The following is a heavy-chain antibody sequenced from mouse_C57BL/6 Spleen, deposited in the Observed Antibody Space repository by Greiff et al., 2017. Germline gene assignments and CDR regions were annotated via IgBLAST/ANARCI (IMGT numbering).Heavy chain of an antibody. Sequence: VKLMESGAELVRPGASVTLSCKASGYTFTDYEMNWVKQTHVHGLEWIGAIEPETGGTAYNQKFKGKAILTADKSSSTAYMELRSLTSEDSAVYYCTRGRAMYYWGQGTSVTVSS. CDR3: TRGRAMYY. V-gene: IGHV1-15*01. CDR2: IEPETGGT. CDR1: GYTFTDYE. J-gene: IGHJ4*01.